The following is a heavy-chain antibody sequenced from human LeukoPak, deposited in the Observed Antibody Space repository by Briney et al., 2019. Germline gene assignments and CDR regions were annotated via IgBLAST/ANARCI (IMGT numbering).Heavy chain of an antibody. V-gene: IGHV1-69*13. CDR1: GYTFITHG. D-gene: IGHD3-10*01. J-gene: IGHJ6*02. Sequence: SVKVSCKASGYTFITHGLTWVRQAPGQGLEWMGGIIPIFGTANYAQKFQGRVTITADESTSTAYMELSSLRSEDTAVYYCAPTMVRGVISRAIYYYYYGMDVWGQGTTVTVSS. CDR3: APTMVRGVISRAIYYYYYGMDV. CDR2: IIPIFGTA.